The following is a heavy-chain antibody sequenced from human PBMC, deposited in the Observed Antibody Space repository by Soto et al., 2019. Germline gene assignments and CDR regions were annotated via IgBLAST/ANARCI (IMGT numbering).Heavy chain of an antibody. CDR1: GNTFTRYG. CDR2: ISAYNGNT. J-gene: IGHJ4*02. Sequence: ASVTVSCNASGNTFTRYGISWVRQAPGHGVERMGWISAYNGNTNYAHKLQGRVTMTTDTSTSTAYMERRSLRSGDTAVYYCARDFSSYSSSWYPFDYWGQGTLVTVSS. D-gene: IGHD6-13*01. V-gene: IGHV1-18*01. CDR3: ARDFSSYSSSWYPFDY.